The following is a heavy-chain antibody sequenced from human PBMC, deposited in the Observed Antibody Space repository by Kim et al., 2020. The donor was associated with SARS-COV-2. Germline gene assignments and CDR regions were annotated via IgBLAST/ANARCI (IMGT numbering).Heavy chain of an antibody. D-gene: IGHD3-22*01. V-gene: IGHV4-38-2*02. CDR2: IYHSGST. Sequence: SETLSLTCTVSGYSISNGFYWGWIRQPPGKGLEWIGSIYHSGSTYYNPSLKSRVTISVDMSKNQFSLKLRSVTAADTAVYYCARRDYSDSSGYYFDYWGQGTLVTVSS. CDR3: ARRDYSDSSGYYFDY. J-gene: IGHJ4*02. CDR1: GYSISNGFY.